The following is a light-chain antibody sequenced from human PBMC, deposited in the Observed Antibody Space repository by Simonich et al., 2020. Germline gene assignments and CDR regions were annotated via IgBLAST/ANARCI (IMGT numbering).Light chain of an antibody. J-gene: IGKJ3*01. Sequence: EIVMTQSPATLSVSPGERATLSCRASPSVSSNLAWYQQKPGQAPRLLIYGASTRATGIPDRFSGSGSGTEFTLTISSMQSEDFAVYYCQQYNNWPPFTFGPGTKVDIK. CDR1: PSVSSN. V-gene: IGKV3-15*01. CDR3: QQYNNWPPFT. CDR2: GAS.